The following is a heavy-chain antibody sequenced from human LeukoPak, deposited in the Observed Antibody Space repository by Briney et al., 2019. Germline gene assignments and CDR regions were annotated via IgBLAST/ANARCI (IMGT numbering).Heavy chain of an antibody. CDR1: GGSISSSSYY. J-gene: IGHJ4*02. V-gene: IGHV4-39*07. CDR3: ARGELQWLDTTGFDY. CDR2: IYYSGST. Sequence: PSETLSLTCTVSGGSISSSSYYWGWIRQPPGKGLEWIGSIYYSGSTYYNPSLKSRVTISVNTSKNQFSLKLSSVTAADTAVYYCARGELQWLDTTGFDYWGQGTLVTVSS. D-gene: IGHD6-19*01.